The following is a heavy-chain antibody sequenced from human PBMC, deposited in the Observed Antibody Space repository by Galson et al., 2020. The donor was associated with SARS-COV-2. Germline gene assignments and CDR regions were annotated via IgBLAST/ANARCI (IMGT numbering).Heavy chain of an antibody. Sequence: SETLSLTCNVPGGSISSYSWSWIRQPAGKGLEWIGRMYPSGSTNDNPSLKSRVTMSLDTSKNQFSLNLRSVSAADTAVYYCAGGERGSVEAHWGQGTLVTVSS. CDR1: GGSISSYS. J-gene: IGHJ4*02. CDR3: AGGERGSVEAH. V-gene: IGHV4-4*07. CDR2: MYPSGST. D-gene: IGHD3-16*01.